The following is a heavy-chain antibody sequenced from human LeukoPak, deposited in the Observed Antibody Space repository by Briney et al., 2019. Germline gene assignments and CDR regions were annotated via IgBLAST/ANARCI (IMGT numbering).Heavy chain of an antibody. D-gene: IGHD3-9*01. J-gene: IGHJ4*02. CDR3: ARAPNFDWLLGAYDY. Sequence: ASVKVSCKASGYTFTSYGISWVRQAPGQGLEWMGGIIPIFGTANYAQKFQGRVTITADESTSTAYMELSSLRSEDTAVYYCARAPNFDWLLGAYDYWGQGTLVTVSS. CDR2: IIPIFGTA. V-gene: IGHV1-69*13. CDR1: GYTFTSYG.